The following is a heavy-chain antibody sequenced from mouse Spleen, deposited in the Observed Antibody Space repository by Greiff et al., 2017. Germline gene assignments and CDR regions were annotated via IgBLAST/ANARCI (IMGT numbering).Heavy chain of an antibody. Sequence: QVKLQQSGPGLVQPSQSLSITCTVSGFSLTSYGVHWGRQSPGKGLEWLGVNRSGGSTDYNAAFISRLSISKDNSKSQVFFKMNSLQADYTAIYYCARKGVYGYDYAMDYWGQGTSVTVSS. D-gene: IGHD1-2*01. V-gene: IGHV2-4-1*01. J-gene: IGHJ4*01. CDR3: ARKGVYGYDYAMDY. CDR1: GFSLTSYG. CDR2: NRSGGST.